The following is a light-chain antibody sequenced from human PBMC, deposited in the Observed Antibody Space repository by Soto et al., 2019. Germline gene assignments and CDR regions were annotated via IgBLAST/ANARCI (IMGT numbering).Light chain of an antibody. J-gene: IGKJ1*01. CDR1: RNIDSW. CDR2: SAS. V-gene: IGKV1-5*03. CDR3: QEFHSSSRT. Sequence: DIRMTQSPSTLSASLGDRVTISCRASRNIDSWLAWYQQRPGGIPQLLIYSASNLQNGVPSRFSGSGSGTDFTLTINGLQPDDFATYDCQEFHSSSRTFGQGTRVDMK.